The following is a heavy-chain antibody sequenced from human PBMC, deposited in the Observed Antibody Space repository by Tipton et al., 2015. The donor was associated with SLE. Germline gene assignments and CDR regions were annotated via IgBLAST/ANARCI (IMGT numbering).Heavy chain of an antibody. J-gene: IGHJ4*02. CDR3: ARGEYRYDTTGYHLLGHFDF. CDR1: GGSISGTY. D-gene: IGHD3-22*01. CDR2: IFHSGTT. Sequence: TLSLTCTVSGGSISGTYWSWIRQPPGKGLEWIGYIFHSGTTYYNPSLESRVTISVDTSKNQFSLKLRSVTAADTAVYYCARGEYRYDTTGYHLLGHFDFWGQGTLVTVSS. V-gene: IGHV4-59*12.